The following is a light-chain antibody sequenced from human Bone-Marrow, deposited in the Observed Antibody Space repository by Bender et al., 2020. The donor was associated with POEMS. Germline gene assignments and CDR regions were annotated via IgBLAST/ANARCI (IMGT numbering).Light chain of an antibody. V-gene: IGLV1-40*01. CDR2: GYN. Sequence: QSVLTQPPSASGVPGQRVSISCTGSSSNTGSGYDINWYQHLPGTAPKLLIYGYNNRPSGVPDRFSGSKSGTSASLALTGLQAEDEGDYYCQSYDNSLGGWVFGGGTKLTVL. J-gene: IGLJ3*02. CDR1: SSNTGSGYD. CDR3: QSYDNSLGGWV.